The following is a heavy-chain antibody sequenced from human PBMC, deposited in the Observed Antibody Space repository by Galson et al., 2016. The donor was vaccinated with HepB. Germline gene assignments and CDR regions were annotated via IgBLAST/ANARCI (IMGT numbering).Heavy chain of an antibody. CDR2: ISGSSTYI. D-gene: IGHD6-19*01. CDR3: AKIAVTGTWYFDL. CDR1: GITLTTYS. J-gene: IGHJ2*01. Sequence: SLRLSCAASGITLTTYSMNWVRQAPGKGLEWVSSISGSSTYIYYAESVKGRFTISRDNSKNTLNLQMNSLRAEDTAVYYCAKIAVTGTWYFDLWGRGALVSVSS. V-gene: IGHV3-21*04.